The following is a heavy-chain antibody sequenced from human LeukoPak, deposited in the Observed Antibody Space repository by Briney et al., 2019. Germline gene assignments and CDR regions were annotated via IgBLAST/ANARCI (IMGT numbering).Heavy chain of an antibody. Sequence: ASVKVSCKASGYTFTGYYMHWVRQAPGQGLEWMGWINPNSDGTNYAQKFQGRVTMTRDTSISTAYMELSRLRSDDTAVYYCARGLLVVVPAAGYDYWGQGTLVTVSS. CDR1: GYTFTGYY. V-gene: IGHV1-2*02. D-gene: IGHD2-2*01. J-gene: IGHJ4*02. CDR3: ARGLLVVVPAAGYDY. CDR2: INPNSDGT.